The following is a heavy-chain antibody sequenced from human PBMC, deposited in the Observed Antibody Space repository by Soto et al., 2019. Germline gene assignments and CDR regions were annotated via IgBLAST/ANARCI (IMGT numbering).Heavy chain of an antibody. CDR2: IIPIFGTA. CDR3: ARGKGGFYYGSGSPSYYFDY. Sequence: QVQLVQSGAEVQKPGSSVKVSCKASGGTFSSYAISWVRQAPGQGLEWMGGIIPIFGTANYAQKFQGRVTIIADDCTSTAYMELSSLRSEDTAVYYCARGKGGFYYGSGSPSYYFDYWGQGTLVTVSS. CDR1: GGTFSSYA. D-gene: IGHD3-10*01. J-gene: IGHJ4*02. V-gene: IGHV1-69*01.